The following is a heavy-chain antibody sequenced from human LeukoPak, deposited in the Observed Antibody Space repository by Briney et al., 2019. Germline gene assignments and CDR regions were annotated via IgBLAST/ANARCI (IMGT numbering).Heavy chain of an antibody. CDR1: GFTLSDYY. CDR2: ISSSGTTI. D-gene: IGHD3-9*01. CDR3: VSQGYFDWLFVFDN. V-gene: IGHV3-11*01. Sequence: GGSLRLSCAASGFTLSDYYMSWIRLAPGKGLEWVSYISSSGTTIYYADSVKGRFTISRDNAKKSLCLQMNSLRAEDTAVYYCVSQGYFDWLFVFDNWGQGTLVTVSS. J-gene: IGHJ4*02.